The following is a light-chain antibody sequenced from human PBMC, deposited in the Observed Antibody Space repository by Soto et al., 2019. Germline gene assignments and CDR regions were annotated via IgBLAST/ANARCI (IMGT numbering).Light chain of an antibody. Sequence: EIVLTQSPGTLSLSPGERATVSGSASRSASSSYFAWYQQKPGQAPRLLISGASNRATGLPDRFSGSGSGTDFTLTISRLEPEDFAVYYCQHYARSVGSFGKGTRVEIK. V-gene: IGKV3-20*01. CDR1: RSASSSY. CDR2: GAS. CDR3: QHYARSVGS. J-gene: IGKJ1*01.